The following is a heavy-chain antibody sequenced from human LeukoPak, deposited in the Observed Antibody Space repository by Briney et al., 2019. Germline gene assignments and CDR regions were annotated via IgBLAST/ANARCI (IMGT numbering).Heavy chain of an antibody. CDR1: GGFISSYY. V-gene: IGHV4-59*01. D-gene: IGHD4-17*01. CDR3: ARDLSGDQPFDY. J-gene: IGHJ4*02. CDR2: IYYSGST. Sequence: SSETLSLLCTLSGGFISSYYGRWIRQPPGGGGEWIGYIYYSGSTNYNPSLKSRVTISVDTSKNQFSLKLSSVTAADTAVYYCARDLSGDQPFDYWGQGTLVTVSS.